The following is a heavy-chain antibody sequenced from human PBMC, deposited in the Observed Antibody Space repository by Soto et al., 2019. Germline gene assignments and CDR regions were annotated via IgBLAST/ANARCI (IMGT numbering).Heavy chain of an antibody. CDR2: ISAYNGNT. J-gene: IGHJ6*02. V-gene: IGHV1-18*01. CDR1: GYTFTNYV. D-gene: IGHD2-15*01. CDR3: ARSCSGGSCLTKIAALYYYYGMDV. Sequence: GASVKVSCKASGYTFTNYVMHWVRQAPGQRLEWMGWISAYNGNTNYAQKLQGRVTMTTDTSTSTAYMELRSLRSDDTAVYYCARSCSGGSCLTKIAALYYYYGMDVWGQGTTVTVSS.